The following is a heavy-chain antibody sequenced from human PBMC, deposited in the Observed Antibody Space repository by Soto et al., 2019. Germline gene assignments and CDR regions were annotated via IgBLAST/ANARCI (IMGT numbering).Heavy chain of an antibody. CDR3: AREGGGYDGYAFDI. CDR1: GGSISSYC. CDR2: IYYSGST. D-gene: IGHD5-12*01. J-gene: IGHJ3*02. V-gene: IGHV4-59*13. Sequence: SETLSLTCTVSGGSISSYCWSWIRQPPGKGLEWIGYIYYSGSTNYNPSVKSRVTISVDTSKNQFSLKLSYVTAAATAVYYCAREGGGYDGYAFDIWGQGTMVTVSS.